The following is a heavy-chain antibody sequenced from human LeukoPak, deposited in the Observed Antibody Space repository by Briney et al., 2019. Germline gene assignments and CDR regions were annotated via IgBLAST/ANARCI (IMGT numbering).Heavy chain of an antibody. J-gene: IGHJ5*02. CDR3: ARAYSSGWAANWFDP. D-gene: IGHD6-19*01. CDR1: GFTFSSYA. Sequence: GGSLRLSCAASGFTFSSYAMHWVRQAPGKGLEWVAVISYDGSNKYYADSVKGRFTISRDNSKNTLYLQMNSLRAEDTAVYYCARAYSSGWAANWFDPWGQGTLVTVSS. V-gene: IGHV3-30*04. CDR2: ISYDGSNK.